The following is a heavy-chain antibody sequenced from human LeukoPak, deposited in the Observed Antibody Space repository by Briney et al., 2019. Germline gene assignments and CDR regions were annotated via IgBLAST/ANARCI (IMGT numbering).Heavy chain of an antibody. Sequence: ASVKVSCKASGGTFSSYAISWVRQAPGQGLEWIGGIIPIFGTANYAQKFQGRVTITTDESTSTAYMELSSLRSEDTAVYYCARDYRMNYDFWSGYGDAFDIWGQGTMVTVSS. CDR3: ARDYRMNYDFWSGYGDAFDI. V-gene: IGHV1-69*05. J-gene: IGHJ3*02. D-gene: IGHD3-3*01. CDR2: IIPIFGTA. CDR1: GGTFSSYA.